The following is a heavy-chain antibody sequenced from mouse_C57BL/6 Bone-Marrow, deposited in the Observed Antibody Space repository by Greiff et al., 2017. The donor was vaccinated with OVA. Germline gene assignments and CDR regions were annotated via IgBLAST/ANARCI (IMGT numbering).Heavy chain of an antibody. CDR3: AREYFDV. Sequence: EVQVVESGGGLVKPGGSLKLSCAASGFTFSSYAMSWVRQTPEKRLEWVATISDGGSYTYYPANVKGRFTISRDNAKNNLYLQMSHLKSEDTAMYYCAREYFDVWGTGTTVTVSS. J-gene: IGHJ1*03. CDR2: ISDGGSYT. CDR1: GFTFSSYA. V-gene: IGHV5-4*01.